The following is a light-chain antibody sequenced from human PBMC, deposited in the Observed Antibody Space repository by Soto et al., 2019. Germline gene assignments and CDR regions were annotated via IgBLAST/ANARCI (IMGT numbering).Light chain of an antibody. CDR1: QSISSN. V-gene: IGKV1-39*01. J-gene: IGKJ2*01. CDR2: AAS. Sequence: DIQMTQSPSSLSASVGDRVTITCRASQSISSNLNWYQQKLVKAPKLLIYAASSLQSGVSSRFSGSGNGIDFTLAICSLLPEDFAICYCQQIYSNPYIVGQGTKLEIK. CDR3: QQIYSNPYI.